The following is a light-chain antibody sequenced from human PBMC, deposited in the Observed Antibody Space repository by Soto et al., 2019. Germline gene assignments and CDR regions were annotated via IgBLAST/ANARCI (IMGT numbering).Light chain of an antibody. J-gene: IGLJ1*01. CDR3: SSYTSSSTQV. CDR2: DVT. CDR1: SSDVGGYNF. Sequence: QSALTQPDSVSGSPGQSITISCTGTSSDVGGYNFVSWYQQHPGKVPKLLIYDVTSRPSGVSDRFSGSKSGNTASLTISGLQTEDEGDYYCSSYTSSSTQVFGSGTKVTAL. V-gene: IGLV2-14*03.